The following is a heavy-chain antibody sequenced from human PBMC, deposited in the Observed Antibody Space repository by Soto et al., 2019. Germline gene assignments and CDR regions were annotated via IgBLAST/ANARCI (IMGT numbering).Heavy chain of an antibody. CDR1: GFTFSSYG. J-gene: IGHJ4*02. Sequence: QVQLVESGGGVVQPGRSLRLSCAASGFTFSSYGMHWVRQAPGKGLEWVAVISYDGSNKYYADSVKGRFTISRDNSKNTLYLQMNSLRAEVTAVYYCAKEFPYYDFWSGYSPRVFYYWGQGTLVTVSS. CDR2: ISYDGSNK. V-gene: IGHV3-30*18. CDR3: AKEFPYYDFWSGYSPRVFYY. D-gene: IGHD3-3*01.